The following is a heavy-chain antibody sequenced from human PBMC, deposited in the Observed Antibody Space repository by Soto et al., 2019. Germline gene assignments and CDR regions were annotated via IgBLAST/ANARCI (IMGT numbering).Heavy chain of an antibody. CDR3: ARRSNSNYYYYGMDV. Sequence: GESLKISCKGSGYSFTNYWIAWVRQMPGKGLEWMGSIYAGDSDTRYSPSFQGQVTISADKSITTAYLQWSSLKASDTAMYYCARRSNSNYYYYGMDVWGQGTTVTVS. D-gene: IGHD4-4*01. CDR2: IYAGDSDT. V-gene: IGHV5-51*01. CDR1: GYSFTNYW. J-gene: IGHJ6*02.